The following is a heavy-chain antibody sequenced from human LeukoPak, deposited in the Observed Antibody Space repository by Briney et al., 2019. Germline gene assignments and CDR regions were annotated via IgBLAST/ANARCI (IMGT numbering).Heavy chain of an antibody. J-gene: IGHJ4*02. CDR3: ARMYYYDSSGYQYYFDY. CDR1: GGSISSYY. D-gene: IGHD3-22*01. Sequence: SETLSLTCTVSGGSISSYYWSWIRQPAGKGLEWIGRIYTSGSTNCNPSLKSRVTMSVDTSKNQISLKLSSVTAADTAVYYCARMYYYDSSGYQYYFDYWGQGTLVTVSS. V-gene: IGHV4-4*07. CDR2: IYTSGST.